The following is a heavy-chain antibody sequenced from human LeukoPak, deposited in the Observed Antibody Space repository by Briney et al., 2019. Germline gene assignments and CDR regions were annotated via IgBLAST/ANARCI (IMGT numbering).Heavy chain of an antibody. CDR2: IIPIFGTA. Sequence: ATVKVSCKASGGTFSSYAISWVRQAPGQGLEWMGGIIPIFGTANYAQKFQGRVTITADKSTSTAYMELSSLRSEDTAVYYCARDLSETGYCSGGSCPYFDYWGQGTLVTVSS. J-gene: IGHJ4*02. V-gene: IGHV1-69*06. CDR1: GGTFSSYA. CDR3: ARDLSETGYCSGGSCPYFDY. D-gene: IGHD2-15*01.